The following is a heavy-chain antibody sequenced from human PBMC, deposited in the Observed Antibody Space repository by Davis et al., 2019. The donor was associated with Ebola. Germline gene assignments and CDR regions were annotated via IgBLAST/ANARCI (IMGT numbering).Heavy chain of an antibody. Sequence: ASVKVSCKASGYTFTGYYMHWVRQAPGQGLEWMGWINPNSGGTNYAQKFQGRVTMTRDTSISTAYMELSRLRSDDTAVYYCARGRYSSSWLPGNNWFDPWGQGTLVTVSS. J-gene: IGHJ5*02. D-gene: IGHD6-13*01. CDR1: GYTFTGYY. CDR3: ARGRYSSSWLPGNNWFDP. CDR2: INPNSGGT. V-gene: IGHV1-2*02.